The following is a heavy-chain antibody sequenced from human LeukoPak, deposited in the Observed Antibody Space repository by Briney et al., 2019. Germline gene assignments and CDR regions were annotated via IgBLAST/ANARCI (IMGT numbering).Heavy chain of an antibody. J-gene: IGHJ4*02. CDR1: GYTFTTYW. CDR3: ARHEGSGSYYSY. V-gene: IGHV5-51*01. Sequence: GESLKISCKGSGYTFTTYWIGWVRQMPGRGLEWTGIISPDDSEIRYSPSFRGQVTISADKSITTAYPQWSSLKASDTAIYYCARHEGSGSYYSYWGQGTLVTVSS. D-gene: IGHD1-26*01. CDR2: ISPDDSEI.